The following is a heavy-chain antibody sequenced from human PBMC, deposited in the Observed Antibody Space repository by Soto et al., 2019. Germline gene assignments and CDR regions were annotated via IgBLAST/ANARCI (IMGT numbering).Heavy chain of an antibody. V-gene: IGHV4-59*01. CDR1: VGSISSYY. J-gene: IGHJ6*02. CDR3: ARDSGSYLYGMDV. D-gene: IGHD1-26*01. Sequence: SETLSLTCAVSVGSISSYYWSWIRQPPGKGLEWIGYIYYSGSTNYNPSLKSRVTISVDTSKNQFSLKLSSVTAADTAVYYCARDSGSYLYGMDVWGQGTTVTVSS. CDR2: IYYSGST.